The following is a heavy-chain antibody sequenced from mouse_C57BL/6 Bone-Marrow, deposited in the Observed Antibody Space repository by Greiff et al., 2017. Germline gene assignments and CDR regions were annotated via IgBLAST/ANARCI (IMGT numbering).Heavy chain of an antibody. J-gene: IGHJ2*01. CDR1: GFNIKDDY. CDR2: IDPENGDT. V-gene: IGHV14-4*01. Sequence: VQLQQSGAELVRPGASVKLSCTASGFNIKDDYMHWVKQRPEQGLEWIGWIDPENGDTEYASKFQGKATITADTSSNTAHLQLSSLTSEDTAVYYCTTDGLFDYWGQGTAPTVSS. CDR3: TTDGLFDY. D-gene: IGHD2-3*01.